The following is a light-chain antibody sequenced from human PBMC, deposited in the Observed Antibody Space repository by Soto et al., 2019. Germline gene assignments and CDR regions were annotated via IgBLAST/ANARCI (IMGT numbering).Light chain of an antibody. CDR1: ESVHRN. Sequence: EMVMTQSPATLSVSPGERVTLSCRASESVHRNLAWYQQKPGQGPSLLIYYASTRATGVPDRFTGSGSGTEFTLTISSLQSEDFGVYHCQHYCSWPPTFGPGTKVEIK. V-gene: IGKV3-15*01. J-gene: IGKJ3*01. CDR3: QHYCSWPPT. CDR2: YAS.